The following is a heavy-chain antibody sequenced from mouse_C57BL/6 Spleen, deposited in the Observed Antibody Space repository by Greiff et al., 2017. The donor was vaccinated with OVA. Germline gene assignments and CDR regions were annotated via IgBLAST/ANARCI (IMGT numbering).Heavy chain of an antibody. CDR2: IDPSDSYT. CDR3: AREDGNSHYFDY. Sequence: VQLQQPGAELVRPGTSVKLSCKASGYTFTSYWMHWVKQRPGQGLEWIGVIDPSDSYTNYNQKFKGKATLTVDTSSSTAYMQLSSLTSEDSAVYYCAREDGNSHYFDYWGQGTTLTVSS. D-gene: IGHD2-1*01. CDR1: GYTFTSYW. J-gene: IGHJ2*01. V-gene: IGHV1-59*01.